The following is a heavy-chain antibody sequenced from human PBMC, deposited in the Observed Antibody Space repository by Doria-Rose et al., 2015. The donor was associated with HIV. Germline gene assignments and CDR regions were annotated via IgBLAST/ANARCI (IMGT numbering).Heavy chain of an antibody. CDR1: GGSLSGYY. CDR3: ARKTTVFGYYYYAMDV. V-gene: IGHV4-34*01. CDR2: INHSGGT. Sequence: LLKPSETLSLTCAVYGGSLSGYYWSWIRQPPGKGLEWIGEINHSGGTNYNPSLNSRATISVDTSKNQFSLKLSSVTAADTALYYCARKTTVFGYYYYAMDVWGQGTTVTVSS. D-gene: IGHD4-17*01. J-gene: IGHJ6*02.